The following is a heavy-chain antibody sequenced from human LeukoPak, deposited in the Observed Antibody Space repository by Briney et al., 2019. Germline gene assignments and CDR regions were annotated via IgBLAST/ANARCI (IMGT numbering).Heavy chain of an antibody. V-gene: IGHV4-59*01. D-gene: IGHD5-12*01. CDR3: ARDRYSGYDGFGAFDI. CDR1: GGSISSYY. CDR2: IYYRGST. J-gene: IGHJ3*02. Sequence: SETLSLTCTVSGGSISSYYWSWIRQPPGKGLEWIGFIYYRGSTNYNPSLESRVAISVDTSKNRFSLKLSSVTAADTAVYYCARDRYSGYDGFGAFDIWGQGTMVTVSS.